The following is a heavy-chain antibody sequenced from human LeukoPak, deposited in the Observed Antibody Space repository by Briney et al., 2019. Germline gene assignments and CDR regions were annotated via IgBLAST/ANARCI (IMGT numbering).Heavy chain of an antibody. CDR3: ARDHLSLRIFGVVTYNWFDP. CDR1: GFTFSSYW. J-gene: IGHJ5*02. CDR2: IKQDGSEK. Sequence: GGSLRLSCAASGFTFSSYWMSWVRQAPGKGLEWVANIKQDGSEKYYVDSVKGRFTISRDNAKNSLYLQMNSLRAEDTAVYYCARDHLSLRIFGVVTYNWFDPWGQGTLVTVSS. V-gene: IGHV3-7*01. D-gene: IGHD3-3*01.